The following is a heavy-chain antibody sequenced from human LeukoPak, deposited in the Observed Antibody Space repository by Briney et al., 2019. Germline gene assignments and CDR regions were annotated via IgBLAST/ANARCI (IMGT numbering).Heavy chain of an antibody. CDR2: ISDSGGST. Sequence: PGGSLRLSCAASGFTFNSYAMSWVRQAPGKGLEWVSAISDSGGSTYYADSVKGRFTVSRDNSKNTLYLQMNSLRAEDTAVYYCAKDQRVDIVVVPAAIGFDPWGQGTLVTVSS. D-gene: IGHD2-2*01. V-gene: IGHV3-23*01. CDR3: AKDQRVDIVVVPAAIGFDP. CDR1: GFTFNSYA. J-gene: IGHJ5*02.